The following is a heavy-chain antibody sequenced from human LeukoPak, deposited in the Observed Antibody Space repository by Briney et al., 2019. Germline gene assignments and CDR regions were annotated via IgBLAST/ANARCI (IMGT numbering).Heavy chain of an antibody. J-gene: IGHJ4*02. V-gene: IGHV4-39*01. CDR2: IYYSGST. Sequence: SETLSLTCTVSGCSISSSSYYWGWIRQPPGKGLEWIGSIYYSGSTYYNPSLKSRVTISVDTSKNQFSLKLSSVTAADTAVYYCARHLPHSSSWLMYYFVYWGQGTLVTVSS. CDR3: ARHLPHSSSWLMYYFVY. CDR1: GCSISSSSYY. D-gene: IGHD6-13*01.